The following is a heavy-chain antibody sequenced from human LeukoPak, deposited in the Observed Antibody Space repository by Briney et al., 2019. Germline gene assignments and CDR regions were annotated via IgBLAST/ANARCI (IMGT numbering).Heavy chain of an antibody. CDR1: GFTFSSYG. CDR3: ARDLKMGYSSGRYSWGTGSSNDY. CDR2: ISYDAESD. J-gene: IGHJ4*02. V-gene: IGHV3-30*03. Sequence: GGSLRLSCVTSGFTFSSYGMHWVRQVPGKGLEWVAVISYDAESDYHVDSVKGRFTISRDNSKNTLYLQMNSLRADDTAVYYCARDLKMGYSSGRYSWGTGSSNDYWGQGTLVTVSS. D-gene: IGHD6-19*01.